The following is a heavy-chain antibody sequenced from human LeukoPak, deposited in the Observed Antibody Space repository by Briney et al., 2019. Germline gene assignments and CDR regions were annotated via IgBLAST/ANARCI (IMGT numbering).Heavy chain of an antibody. CDR3: ARDSRGYSYGFDY. V-gene: IGHV3-53*01. J-gene: IGHJ4*02. D-gene: IGHD5-18*01. CDR1: GFTVSSNY. Sequence: GGSLRLSCAASGFTVSSNYMSWVRQAPGKGLEWVSVIYSGGSTYYADSVKGRFTISRDNSKNTLYLQMNSLRAEDTAVYYCARDSRGYSYGFDYWGQGTPVTVSS. CDR2: IYSGGST.